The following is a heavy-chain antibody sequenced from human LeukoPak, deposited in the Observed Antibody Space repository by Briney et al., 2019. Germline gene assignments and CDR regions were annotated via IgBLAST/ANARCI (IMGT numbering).Heavy chain of an antibody. Sequence: PGGSLRLSCAASGFTFSNSGMSWVRQAPGKGLEWIGEINHSGSTNYNPSLKSRVTISVDTSKNQFSLKLSSVTAADTAVYYCARGVVSPFDYWGQGTLVTVSS. CDR1: GFTFSNSG. CDR3: ARGVVSPFDY. J-gene: IGHJ4*02. CDR2: INHSGST. D-gene: IGHD2-21*01. V-gene: IGHV4-34*01.